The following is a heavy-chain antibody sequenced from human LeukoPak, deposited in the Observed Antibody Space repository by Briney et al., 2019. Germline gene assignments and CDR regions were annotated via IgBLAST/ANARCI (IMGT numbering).Heavy chain of an antibody. CDR3: VRVGDHYHWYFDL. CDR2: LYSGGDT. Sequence: GGSLRLSCAASGFTVGTKYMNWVRQAPGKGLEWVSILYSGGDTYYADSVKGRFTISRDNSRNTLSLQMNSLRVEDTAVYYCVRVGDHYHWYFDLWGRGTLVTVSS. D-gene: IGHD3-10*01. CDR1: GFTVGTKY. V-gene: IGHV3-53*01. J-gene: IGHJ2*01.